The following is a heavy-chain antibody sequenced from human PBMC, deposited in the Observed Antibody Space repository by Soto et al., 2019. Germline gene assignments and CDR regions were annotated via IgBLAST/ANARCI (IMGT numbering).Heavy chain of an antibody. CDR3: ARNGYYRDVYYYGMDV. V-gene: IGHV1-69*06. D-gene: IGHD3-22*01. J-gene: IGHJ6*02. Sequence: QVQLVQSGAEVKKPGSSVKVSCKASGGTFSSYAISWVRQAPGQGLEWMGGIIPIFGTANYAQKFQGRVTITAAKSTSTAYRELSSLRAEDTAVYYCARNGYYRDVYYYGMDVWGQGTTVTVSS. CDR2: IIPIFGTA. CDR1: GGTFSSYA.